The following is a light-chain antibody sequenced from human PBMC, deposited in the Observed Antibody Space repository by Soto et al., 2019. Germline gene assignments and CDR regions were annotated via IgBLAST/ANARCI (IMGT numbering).Light chain of an antibody. CDR2: GAS. V-gene: IGKV3-15*01. CDR1: QSVSSN. J-gene: IGKJ1*01. Sequence: IVMTQSPSTRSVYPGERTTLSCVASQSVSSNLAWYQQKPGQAPRLLIYGASTRASGIPARFSGSGSGTEFTLTISSLQSEDFAVYYCQQYNNWPPTFGQGTKVDIK. CDR3: QQYNNWPPT.